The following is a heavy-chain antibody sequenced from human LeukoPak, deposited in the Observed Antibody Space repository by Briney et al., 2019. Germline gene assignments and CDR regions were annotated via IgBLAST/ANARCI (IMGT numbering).Heavy chain of an antibody. V-gene: IGHV4-4*07. CDR1: GGSISSYY. Sequence: SETLSLTCTVSGGSISSYYWSWLRQPAGRGLEWIGRIYTSGSTNYNPSLKSRVTMSVDTSKNQFSLKLSSVTAADTAVYYCARVADSSGYYYGLYFDYGGQGTLVTVSS. J-gene: IGHJ4*02. D-gene: IGHD3-22*01. CDR3: ARVADSSGYYYGLYFDY. CDR2: IYTSGST.